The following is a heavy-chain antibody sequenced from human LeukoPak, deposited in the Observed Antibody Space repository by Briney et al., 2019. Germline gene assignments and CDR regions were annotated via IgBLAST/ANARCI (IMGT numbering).Heavy chain of an antibody. D-gene: IGHD2-15*01. V-gene: IGHV1-69*13. CDR1: GGTFSSYA. Sequence: SVKVSCKASGGTFSSYAISWVRQAPGQGLEWMGGIIPIFGTANYAQKFQGRVTITADESTSTAYMELSSLRSEDTAAYYCARSRGSCYSCGDYWGQGTLVTVSS. CDR2: IIPIFGTA. J-gene: IGHJ4*02. CDR3: ARSRGSCYSCGDY.